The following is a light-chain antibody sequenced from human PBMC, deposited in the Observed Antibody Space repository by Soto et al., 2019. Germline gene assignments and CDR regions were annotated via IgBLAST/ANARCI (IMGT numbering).Light chain of an antibody. J-gene: IGKJ1*01. CDR3: QQNYRTPRT. Sequence: DIVMTQSPDSLAVSLGERATINCKSSQTVLDSSNNRDYLTWYQQKPGQPPKLLIYWASTREIGVPERFSGSGSGTDFTPTISSLQAEDVAVYYCQQNYRTPRTFGHGTRVEIK. CDR1: QTVLDSSNNRDY. V-gene: IGKV4-1*01. CDR2: WAS.